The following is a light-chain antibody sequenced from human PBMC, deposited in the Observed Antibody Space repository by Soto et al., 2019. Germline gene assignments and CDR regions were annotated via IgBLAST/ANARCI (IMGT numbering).Light chain of an antibody. V-gene: IGKV3-11*01. CDR3: QQRADWPIT. Sequence: EIVLTQSPATLSLSPGERATLSCRASQYITIYLAWYQQKPGQAPRLLIYDASNRATGIPARFSGSGSGTDFTLPISSLEPDDFSVYCCQQRADWPITFAQGTRLDIK. J-gene: IGKJ5*01. CDR1: QYITIY. CDR2: DAS.